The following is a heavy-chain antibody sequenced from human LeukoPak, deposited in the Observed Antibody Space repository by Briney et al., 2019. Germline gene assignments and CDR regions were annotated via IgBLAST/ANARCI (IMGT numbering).Heavy chain of an antibody. J-gene: IGHJ5*02. CDR2: FDPEDGET. V-gene: IGHV1-24*01. Sequence: GASVKVSCKVSGYTLTELSMHWVRQAPGKGLEWMGGFDPEDGETICAQKFQGRVTMTEDTSTDTAYMELSSLRSEDTAVYYCATVTWSLIQLRLVNWFDPWGQGTLVTVSS. CDR1: GYTLTELS. D-gene: IGHD1-1*01. CDR3: ATVTWSLIQLRLVNWFDP.